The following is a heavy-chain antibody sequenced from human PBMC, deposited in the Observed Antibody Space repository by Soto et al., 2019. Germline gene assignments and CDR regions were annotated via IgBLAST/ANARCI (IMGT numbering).Heavy chain of an antibody. CDR1: GGSFSGYY. CDR2: INHSGST. Sequence: SETLSLTCAVYGGSFSGYYWTWIRQPPGTGLEWFGEINHSGSTNYNPSLKSRVTISVDTSKNQFSLKLTSLTAADTAVYYCARDKITGLFDYWGQGTLVTVSS. D-gene: IGHD2-8*02. V-gene: IGHV4-34*01. J-gene: IGHJ4*02. CDR3: ARDKITGLFDY.